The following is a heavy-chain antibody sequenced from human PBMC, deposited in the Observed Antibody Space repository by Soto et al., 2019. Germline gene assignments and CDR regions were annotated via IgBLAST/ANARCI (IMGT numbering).Heavy chain of an antibody. CDR1: GFTLSSYG. CDR3: AREYYDILTGYYAPVYGMDV. V-gene: IGHV3-33*01. J-gene: IGHJ6*02. CDR2: IWYDGSNK. D-gene: IGHD3-9*01. Sequence: GGSLRLSCAASGFTLSSYGIHWVRQAPGKGLEWVAVIWYDGSNKYYADSVKGRFTISRDNSKNTLYLQMNSLRAEDTAVYYCAREYYDILTGYYAPVYGMDVWGQGTTVTVSS.